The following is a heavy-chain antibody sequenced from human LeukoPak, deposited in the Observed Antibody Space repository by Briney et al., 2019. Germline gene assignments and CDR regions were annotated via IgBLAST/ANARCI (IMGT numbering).Heavy chain of an antibody. CDR1: GGSISSYY. D-gene: IGHD3-22*01. CDR2: IYYSGST. J-gene: IGHJ2*01. CDR3: ARQGDYYDSSGYSLELWYFDL. V-gene: IGHV4-59*08. Sequence: SETLSLTCTVSGGSISSYYWSWTRQPPGKGLEWIGYIYYSGSTNYNPSLKSRVTISVDTSKNQFSLKLSSVTAADTAVYYCARQGDYYDSSGYSLELWYFDLWGRGTLVTVSS.